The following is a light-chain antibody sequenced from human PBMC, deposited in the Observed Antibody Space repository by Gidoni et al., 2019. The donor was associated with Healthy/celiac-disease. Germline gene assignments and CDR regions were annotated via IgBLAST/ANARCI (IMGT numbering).Light chain of an antibody. Sequence: EIVLTQSPATLSLSPGERATLSCRASQSVSSYLAWYQQKPGQAPRLLIYDAYNRATGIPARFSGSGSGTDFTLTISSLEPEDFAVYYCQQRSNWPGYTFGQGTKLEIK. V-gene: IGKV3-11*01. CDR1: QSVSSY. J-gene: IGKJ2*01. CDR2: DAY. CDR3: QQRSNWPGYT.